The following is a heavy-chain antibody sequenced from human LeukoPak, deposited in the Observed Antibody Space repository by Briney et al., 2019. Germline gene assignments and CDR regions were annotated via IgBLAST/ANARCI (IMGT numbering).Heavy chain of an antibody. Sequence: SGTLSLTCAVSGGSISSSNWWSWVRQPPGKGLEWIGEINHSGSTNYNPSLKSRVTISVDTSKNQFSLKLSSVTAADTAVYYCARGVWSRSYYDGSGYYPWGQGTLVTVSS. CDR1: GGSISSSNW. CDR3: ARGVWSRSYYDGSGYYP. V-gene: IGHV4-4*02. D-gene: IGHD3-22*01. CDR2: INHSGST. J-gene: IGHJ5*02.